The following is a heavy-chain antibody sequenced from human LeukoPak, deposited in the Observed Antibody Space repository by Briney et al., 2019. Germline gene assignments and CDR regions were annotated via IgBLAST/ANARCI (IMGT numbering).Heavy chain of an antibody. CDR1: GFTFRSYG. CDR2: IQNDGSNE. D-gene: IGHD4-23*01. Sequence: GGSLRLSCAASGFTFRSYGMHWVRQAPGKGLEWVAYIQNDGSNEQYADSVKGRFSISRDSSKNILYLQMNSLRAEDTAVYYCARDGYGGNSVLNWFDPWGQGTLVTVSS. CDR3: ARDGYGGNSVLNWFDP. J-gene: IGHJ5*02. V-gene: IGHV3-30*02.